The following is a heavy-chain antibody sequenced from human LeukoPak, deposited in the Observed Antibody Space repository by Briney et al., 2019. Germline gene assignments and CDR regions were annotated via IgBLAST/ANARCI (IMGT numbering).Heavy chain of an antibody. Sequence: GGSLRLSCAASGFTFSSYWMHWVRQAPGKGLVWVSRIDNDGSGITYADSVEGRFTSSRDNAKNSLYLQMNSLRAEDTAVYYCARGPLIAAAGTWWGQGTLVTVSS. D-gene: IGHD6-13*01. V-gene: IGHV3-74*03. CDR3: ARGPLIAAAGTW. J-gene: IGHJ4*02. CDR1: GFTFSSYW. CDR2: IDNDGSGI.